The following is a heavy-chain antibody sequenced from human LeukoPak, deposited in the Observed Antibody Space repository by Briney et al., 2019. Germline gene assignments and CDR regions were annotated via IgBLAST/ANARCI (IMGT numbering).Heavy chain of an antibody. CDR3: ARAGGYCSGGSCHRRDYFDY. CDR1: GGTFSSYA. CDR2: IIPIFGTA. Sequence: SVKVSCKASGGTFSSYAISWVRQAPGQGLEWMGGIIPIFGTANYAQKFQGRVTITADKSTSTAYMELSSLRSEDTAVYYCARAGGYCSGGSCHRRDYFDYWGQGTLVTVS. V-gene: IGHV1-69*06. J-gene: IGHJ4*02. D-gene: IGHD2-15*01.